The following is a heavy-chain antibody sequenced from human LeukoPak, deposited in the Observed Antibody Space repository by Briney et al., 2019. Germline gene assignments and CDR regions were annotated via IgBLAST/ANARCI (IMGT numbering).Heavy chain of an antibody. CDR3: ARHDGGSSWYVGAFDI. Sequence: PSETLSLTCAVYGENFSIYFYSWIRQPPGKGLEWIGEINHGGSTSYNPSLKSRVTISVDTSKNQFSLKLSSVTAADTAVYYCARHDGGSSWYVGAFDIWGQGTMVTVSS. CDR2: INHGGST. J-gene: IGHJ3*02. CDR1: GENFSIYF. V-gene: IGHV4-34*01. D-gene: IGHD6-13*01.